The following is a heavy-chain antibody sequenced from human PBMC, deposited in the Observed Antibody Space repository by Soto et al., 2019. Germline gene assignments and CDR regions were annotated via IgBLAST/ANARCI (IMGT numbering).Heavy chain of an antibody. CDR3: ARATIVLVPAAMVSHWFDP. CDR1: GGSISSGDYY. Sequence: QVQLQESGPGLVKPSQTLSLTCTVSGGSISSGDYYWSWIRQPPGKGLEWIGYIYYSGSTYYNPSLESRVTIPVDTSKNQFSLKLSSVTAADPAVYFCARATIVLVPAAMVSHWFDPWGQGTLVTVSS. J-gene: IGHJ5*02. D-gene: IGHD2-2*01. V-gene: IGHV4-30-4*01. CDR2: IYYSGST.